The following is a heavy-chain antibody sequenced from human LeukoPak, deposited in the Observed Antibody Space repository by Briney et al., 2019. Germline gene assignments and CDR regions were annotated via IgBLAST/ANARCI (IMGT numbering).Heavy chain of an antibody. CDR3: AKDEAAAGVDFDY. V-gene: IGHV3-23*01. Sequence: GALRLSCAASGFTFSSYAMSWVRQAPGKGLEWVSAISGSAGSTYYADSVKGRFTISRDNSKNTLYLQMNSLRVEDTAAYYCAKDEAAAGVDFDYWGQGTLVTVYS. CDR2: ISGSAGST. D-gene: IGHD6-13*01. CDR1: GFTFSSYA. J-gene: IGHJ4*02.